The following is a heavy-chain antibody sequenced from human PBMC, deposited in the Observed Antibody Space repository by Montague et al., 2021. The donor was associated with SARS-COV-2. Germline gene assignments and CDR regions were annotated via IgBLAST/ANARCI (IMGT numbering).Heavy chain of an antibody. J-gene: IGHJ4*02. V-gene: IGHV3-7*01. D-gene: IGHD3-22*01. CDR1: EFTFSSHW. CDR2: INPDGSER. CDR3: AGEGYYYEGYFDN. Sequence: SLRLSCATSEFTFSSHWMRWVRQAPGKGLEWVANINPDGSERYYVDSVKGRFTISRDNAQNSLYLQMNSLRAEDTAVYYCAGEGYYYEGYFDNWGQGTLVTVSS.